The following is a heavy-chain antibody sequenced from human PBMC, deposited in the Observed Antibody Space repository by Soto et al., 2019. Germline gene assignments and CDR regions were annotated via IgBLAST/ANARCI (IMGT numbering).Heavy chain of an antibody. D-gene: IGHD3-9*01. CDR1: GGTFSSYA. Sequence: SVKVSCKASGGTFSSYAISWVRQAPGQGLEWMGGIIPIFGTANYAQKFQGRVTITADESTSTAYMELSSLRSEDTAVYYCARDLNYDILTGRGVFDYWGQGTLVTVSS. J-gene: IGHJ4*02. CDR2: IIPIFGTA. CDR3: ARDLNYDILTGRGVFDY. V-gene: IGHV1-69*13.